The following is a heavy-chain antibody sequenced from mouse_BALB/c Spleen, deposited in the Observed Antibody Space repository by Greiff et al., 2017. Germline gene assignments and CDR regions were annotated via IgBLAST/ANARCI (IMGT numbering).Heavy chain of an antibody. CDR2: ISDGGSYT. D-gene: IGHD3-1*01. J-gene: IGHJ3*01. CDR1: GFTFSDYY. Sequence: EVLLVESGGGLVKPGGSLKLSCAASGFTFSDYYMSWVRQTPEKRLEWVATISDGGSYTYYPDSVKGRFTISRDNAKNNLYLQMSSLKSEDTAMYYCARDRASWFAYWGQGTLVTVSA. CDR3: ARDRASWFAY. V-gene: IGHV5-4*02.